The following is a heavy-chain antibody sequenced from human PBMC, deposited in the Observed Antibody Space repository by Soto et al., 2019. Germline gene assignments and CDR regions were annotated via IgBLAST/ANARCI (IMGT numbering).Heavy chain of an antibody. D-gene: IGHD4-17*01. CDR3: ARGPYGDYFFGDYYYGMDV. J-gene: IGHJ6*02. V-gene: IGHV4-30-4*01. Sequence: QVQLQESGPGLVKPSQTLSLTCTVSGGSISSGDYYWSWIRQPPGKGLEWIGYIYYSGSTYYNPSLKSRVTMSVDTSKNQFSLKLSSVTAADTAVYYCARGPYGDYFFGDYYYGMDVWGQGTTVTVSS. CDR1: GGSISSGDYY. CDR2: IYYSGST.